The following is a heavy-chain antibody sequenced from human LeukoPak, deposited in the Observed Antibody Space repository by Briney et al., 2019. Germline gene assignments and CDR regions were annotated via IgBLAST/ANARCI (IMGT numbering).Heavy chain of an antibody. CDR1: GGSISSYY. V-gene: IGHV4-59*08. CDR2: IYYSGST. Sequence: SETLSLTCTVSGGSISSYYWSWIWQPPGKGLEWIGYIYYSGSTNYNPSLKSRVTISVDTSKNQFSLKLSSVTAADTAVYYCARHSSGWNDAFDIWGQGTMVTVSS. J-gene: IGHJ3*02. D-gene: IGHD6-19*01. CDR3: ARHSSGWNDAFDI.